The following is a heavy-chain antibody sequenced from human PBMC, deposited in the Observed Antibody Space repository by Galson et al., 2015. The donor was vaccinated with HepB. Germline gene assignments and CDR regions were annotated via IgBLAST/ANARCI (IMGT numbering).Heavy chain of an antibody. CDR1: GYTFDSHG. CDR3: AKDYGLGGFHAFDV. CDR2: ISTYNGVT. V-gene: IGHV1-18*04. Sequence: SVKVSCKASGYTFDSHGISWVRQAPGQGLDWMGWISTYNGVTHPAEKFQGRLTMTTDTATTTVYMELGSLTSDDTAVYYCAKDYGLGGFHAFDVWGQGTGVTVSS. D-gene: IGHD4-17*01. J-gene: IGHJ3*01.